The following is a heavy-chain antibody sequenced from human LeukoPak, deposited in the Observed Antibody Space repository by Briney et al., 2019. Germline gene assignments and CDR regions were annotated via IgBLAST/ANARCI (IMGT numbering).Heavy chain of an antibody. Sequence: GGSLSLSCVASGLTFSRHAMTWVRQAPGKGLEWVSGITDSGGSTYYAESVKGRFTISRDNSKNTLYLQMNNLRAEDTAVYYCASRPPSETYYGVLDFWGQGTVVTVSS. J-gene: IGHJ4*02. V-gene: IGHV3-23*01. D-gene: IGHD3-3*01. CDR2: ITDSGGST. CDR1: GLTFSRHA. CDR3: ASRPPSETYYGVLDF.